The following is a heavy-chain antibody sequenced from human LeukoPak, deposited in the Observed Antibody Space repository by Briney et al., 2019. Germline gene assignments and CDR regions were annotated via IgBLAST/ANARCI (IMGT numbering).Heavy chain of an antibody. CDR2: IIPIFGTA. Sequence: SVKVSCKASGYTFTSYGISWVRQAPGQGLEWMGGIIPIFGTANYAQKFQGRVTITADESTSTAYMELSSLRSEDTAVYYCGSGITMVRGAYYYYYYMDVWGKGTTVTISS. V-gene: IGHV1-69*13. D-gene: IGHD3-10*01. J-gene: IGHJ6*03. CDR3: GSGITMVRGAYYYYYYMDV. CDR1: GYTFTSYG.